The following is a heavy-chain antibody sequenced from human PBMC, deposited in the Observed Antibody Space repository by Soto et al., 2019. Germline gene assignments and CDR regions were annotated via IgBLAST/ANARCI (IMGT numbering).Heavy chain of an antibody. D-gene: IGHD2-15*01. CDR2: ISGSGGST. CDR1: GFTFSSYA. V-gene: IGHV3-23*01. CDR3: AKPDCSGGSCYPPQVYYGMDV. J-gene: IGHJ6*02. Sequence: GGSLRLSCAASGFTFSSYAMSWVRQAPGKGLEWVSAISGSGGSTYYADSVKGRFTISRDNSKNTLYLQMNSLRAEDTAVYYCAKPDCSGGSCYPPQVYYGMDVWGQGTTVTVSS.